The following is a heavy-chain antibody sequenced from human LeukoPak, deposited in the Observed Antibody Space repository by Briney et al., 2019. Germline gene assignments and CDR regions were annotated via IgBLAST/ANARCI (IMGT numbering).Heavy chain of an antibody. V-gene: IGHV3-53*01. J-gene: IGHJ4*02. CDR2: IYSGGTT. D-gene: IGHD4-23*01. Sequence: GGSLRLSCAVSGFTFSNNYMSWVRQAPGKGLAWVSVIYSGGTTYYSDSVMGRFTISRDNSKNTLYLQMNSLRAEDTAVYYCARGGGGGNPSDYWGQGTLVTVSS. CDR1: GFTFSNNY. CDR3: ARGGGGGNPSDY.